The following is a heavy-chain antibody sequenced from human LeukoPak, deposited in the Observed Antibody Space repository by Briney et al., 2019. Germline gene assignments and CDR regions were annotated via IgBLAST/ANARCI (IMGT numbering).Heavy chain of an antibody. CDR3: ARRAVTNTRNYFDY. J-gene: IGHJ4*02. CDR2: IYYSGST. D-gene: IGHD4-17*01. V-gene: IGHV4-59*08. CDR1: GDSISSYY. Sequence: SETLSLTCTVSGDSISSYYWSWIRQPPGKGLEWIGYIYYSGSTNYNPSLKSRVTISVDTSKNQFSLKLSSVTAADTAVYYCARRAVTNTRNYFDYWGQGTLVTVSS.